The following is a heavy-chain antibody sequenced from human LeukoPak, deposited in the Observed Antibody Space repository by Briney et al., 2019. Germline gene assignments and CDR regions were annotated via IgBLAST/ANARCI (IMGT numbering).Heavy chain of an antibody. CDR3: ASSWGSAIDF. CDR2: ISGSGDST. V-gene: IGHV3-23*01. D-gene: IGHD3-16*01. J-gene: IGHJ4*02. CDR1: GFTFSSYA. Sequence: PGGSPRLSCAASGFTFSSYAMSWVRQAPGKGLEWVSSISGSGDSTYYADSVKGRFTISRDNARNSLYLQMTSLRAEDTAVYYCASSWGSAIDFWGQGTLVTVSS.